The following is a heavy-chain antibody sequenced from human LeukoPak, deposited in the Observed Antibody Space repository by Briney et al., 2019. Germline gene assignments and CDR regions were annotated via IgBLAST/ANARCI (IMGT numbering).Heavy chain of an antibody. CDR2: IYYSGST. Sequence: SETLSLTCTVSGGSISSYYWSWIRQPPGKGLEWIGYIYYSGSTNYNPSLKSRVTISVDTSKNQFSLKLSSVTAADTAVYYCAGVVWLPQYYYYYMDVWGKGTTVTVSS. J-gene: IGHJ6*03. V-gene: IGHV4-59*01. CDR1: GGSISSYY. D-gene: IGHD3-16*01. CDR3: AGVVWLPQYYYYYMDV.